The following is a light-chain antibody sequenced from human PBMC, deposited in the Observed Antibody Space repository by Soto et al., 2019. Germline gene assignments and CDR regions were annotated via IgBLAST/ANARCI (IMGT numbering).Light chain of an antibody. Sequence: EIVLTQSPGTLSLSPGERATLSCRASQSVTTQLAWYQQKPVQAPRLSIHGASSRATGVPDRITGSGSGTDFTLSISRLEPEDFAVYYCQQYGGSTRTFGQGTKVDIK. CDR3: QQYGGSTRT. V-gene: IGKV3-20*01. J-gene: IGKJ1*01. CDR2: GAS. CDR1: QSVTTQ.